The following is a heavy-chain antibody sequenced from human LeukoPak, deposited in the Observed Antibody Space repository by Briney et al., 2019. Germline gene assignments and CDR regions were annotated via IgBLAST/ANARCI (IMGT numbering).Heavy chain of an antibody. J-gene: IGHJ6*03. CDR1: GGTFSSYA. D-gene: IGHD3-16*01. V-gene: IGHV1-69*05. CDR3: ARVGAYMTYYYYYMDV. CDR2: IIPIFGTA. Sequence: SVKVSCKASGGTFSSYAISWVRQAPGQGLEWMGGIIPIFGTANYAQKFQGRVTITTDESTSTAYMELSSLRSEDTAVYYCARVGAYMTYYYYYMDVWGKGTTVTVSS.